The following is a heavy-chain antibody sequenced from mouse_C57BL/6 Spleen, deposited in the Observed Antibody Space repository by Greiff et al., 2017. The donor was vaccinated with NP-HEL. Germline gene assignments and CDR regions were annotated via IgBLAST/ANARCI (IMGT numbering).Heavy chain of an antibody. V-gene: IGHV1-64*01. CDR1: GYTFTSYW. CDR2: IHPNGGST. CDR3: ARSYGYGFAY. J-gene: IGHJ3*01. D-gene: IGHD2-2*01. Sequence: QVQLQQPGAELVKPGASVTLSCKASGYTFTSYWMHWVKQRPGQGLEWIGMIHPNGGSTNYNETFKSKATLTVDKSSSTAYMQLSSLTSEDSAVYYCARSYGYGFAYWGQGTLVTVSA.